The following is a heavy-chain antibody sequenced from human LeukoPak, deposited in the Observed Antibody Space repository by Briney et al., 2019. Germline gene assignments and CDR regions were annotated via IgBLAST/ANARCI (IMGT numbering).Heavy chain of an antibody. CDR2: INHSGST. D-gene: IGHD3-16*02. J-gene: IGHJ4*02. Sequence: SETLSLTCAVYGGSSSGYYWSWIRQPPGKGLEWIGEINHSGSTNYNPSLKSRVTISVDTSKNQFSLKLSSVTAADTAVYYCVRGTYDYVWGSYRWAFDYWGQGTLVTVSS. CDR3: VRGTYDYVWGSYRWAFDY. V-gene: IGHV4-34*01. CDR1: GGSSSGYY.